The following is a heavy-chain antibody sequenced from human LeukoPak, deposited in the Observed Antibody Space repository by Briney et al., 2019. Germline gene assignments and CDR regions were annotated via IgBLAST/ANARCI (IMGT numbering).Heavy chain of an antibody. CDR2: IYPGDSDT. CDR3: ARSYHSGSYYSVAFDI. D-gene: IGHD1-26*01. Sequence: GESLKISCKGSGYSFTSCWIGWVRQMPGKGLEWMGIIYPGDSDTRYSPSFQGQVTISADKSISTAYLQWSSLKASDTAMYYCARSYHSGSYYSVAFDIWGQGTMVTVSS. J-gene: IGHJ3*02. V-gene: IGHV5-51*01. CDR1: GYSFTSCW.